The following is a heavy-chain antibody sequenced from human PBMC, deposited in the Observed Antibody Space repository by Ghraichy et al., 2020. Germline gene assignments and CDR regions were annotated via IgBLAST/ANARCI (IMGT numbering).Heavy chain of an antibody. CDR3: ARLGSWYYFDY. Sequence: SETLSLTCTVSGGSISSSSYYWGWIRQPPGKGLEWIGSIYYSGSTYYNPSLKSRVTISVDTSKNQFSLKLSSVTAADTAVYYCARLGSWYYFDYWGQGTLVTVSS. J-gene: IGHJ4*02. CDR1: GGSISSSSYY. V-gene: IGHV4-39*01. D-gene: IGHD6-13*01. CDR2: IYYSGST.